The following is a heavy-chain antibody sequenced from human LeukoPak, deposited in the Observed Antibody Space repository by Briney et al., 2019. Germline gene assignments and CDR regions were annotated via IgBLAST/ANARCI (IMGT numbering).Heavy chain of an antibody. V-gene: IGHV3-7*01. CDR3: ARDVVEVAATYYYYYYMDV. CDR2: IKQDGSEK. J-gene: IGHJ6*03. Sequence: GGSLRLSCAASGFTFSSYWMSWVRQAPGKGLEWVANIKQDGSEKYYVDSVKGRFTISRDNAKNSLYLQMNSLRAEDTAVYYCARDVVEVAATYYYYYYMDVWGKGTTVTVSS. D-gene: IGHD2-15*01. CDR1: GFTFSSYW.